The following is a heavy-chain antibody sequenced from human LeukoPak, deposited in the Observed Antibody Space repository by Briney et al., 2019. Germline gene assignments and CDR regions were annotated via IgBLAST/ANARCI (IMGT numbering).Heavy chain of an antibody. V-gene: IGHV4-31*03. Sequence: PSQTLSLTCTVSGGSISSGGYYWSWIRQHPGKGLEWIGYIYYSGSTYYNPSLKSRVTISVDTSKNQFSLKLSSVTAADTAVYYCARDREYSSSPYYFDYWGQGTLVTVSS. J-gene: IGHJ4*02. D-gene: IGHD6-13*01. CDR1: GGSISSGGYY. CDR3: ARDREYSSSPYYFDY. CDR2: IYYSGST.